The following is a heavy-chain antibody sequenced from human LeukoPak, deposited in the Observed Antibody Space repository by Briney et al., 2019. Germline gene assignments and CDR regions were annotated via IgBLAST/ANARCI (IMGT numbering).Heavy chain of an antibody. CDR2: ISWDGGST. D-gene: IGHD5-24*01. V-gene: IGHV3-43*01. CDR3: TATSEMATSFSFDY. CDR1: GFTFDDYT. Sequence: GGSLRLSCAASGFTFDDYTMHWVRQAPGKGLEWVSLISWDGGSTYYADSVKGRFTISRDNSKNSLYLQMNSLRTEDTALYYCTATSEMATSFSFDYWGQGTLVTVSS. J-gene: IGHJ4*02.